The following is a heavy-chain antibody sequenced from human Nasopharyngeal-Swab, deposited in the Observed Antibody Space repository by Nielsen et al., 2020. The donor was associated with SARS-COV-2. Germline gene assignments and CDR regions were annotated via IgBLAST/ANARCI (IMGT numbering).Heavy chain of an antibody. CDR1: GGSFSGYY. D-gene: IGHD3-3*01. Sequence: SETLSLTCAVYGGSFSGYYWSWIRQPPGKGLEWIGEINHSGSTNYNPSLKSRVTISVDTSKNQFSLKLSSVTAADTAVYYCARGGTYYDFWSGYKNYYYYYGMDVWGRGTTVTVSS. V-gene: IGHV4-34*01. CDR2: INHSGST. CDR3: ARGGTYYDFWSGYKNYYYYYGMDV. J-gene: IGHJ6*02.